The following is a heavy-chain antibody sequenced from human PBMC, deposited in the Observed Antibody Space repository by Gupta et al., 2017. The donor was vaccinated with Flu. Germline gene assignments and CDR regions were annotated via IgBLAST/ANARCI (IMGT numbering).Heavy chain of an antibody. D-gene: IGHD6-13*01. CDR1: GDSIRTSDYY. CDR3: ARLLQTAAVSA. J-gene: IGHJ4*02. CDR2: IYDDGTA. Sequence: QLLLQESGPGLVRPSETLSLMCTVSGDSIRTSDYYWGWLRRPPGQGLEWIGTIYDDGTAYYNPSLKSRVTMSIDTSKNHFSLNLRSVTAADTADFYCARLLQTAAVSAWGRGTMVTVSS. V-gene: IGHV4-39*02.